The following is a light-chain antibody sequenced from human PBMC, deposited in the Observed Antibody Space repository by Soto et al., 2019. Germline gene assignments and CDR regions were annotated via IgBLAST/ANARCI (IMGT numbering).Light chain of an antibody. CDR3: QQYNSYSWT. Sequence: DIQMTQSPSTLSASVGCRFTITFLASQSISSWLAWYQQKPGKAPKLLIYDASSLESGLPSRFSGSGSGTEFTLTISSLQPDDFATYYCQQYNSYSWTFGQGTKVDI. V-gene: IGKV1-5*01. CDR2: DAS. CDR1: QSISSW. J-gene: IGKJ1*01.